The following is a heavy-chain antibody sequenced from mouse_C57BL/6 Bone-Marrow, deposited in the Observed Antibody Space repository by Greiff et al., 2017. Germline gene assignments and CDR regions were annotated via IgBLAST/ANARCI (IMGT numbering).Heavy chain of an antibody. Sequence: QVQLQQPGAELVKPGASVKLSCKASGYTFTSYWMHWVKQRPGQGLEWIGMIHPNSGSTNYNEKFKSKATLTVDKSSSTAYMHLSSLTSEDSAVYYCATDYGSTFDYWGQGPTLTVSS. CDR1: GYTFTSYW. J-gene: IGHJ2*01. CDR2: IHPNSGST. V-gene: IGHV1-64*01. D-gene: IGHD1-1*01. CDR3: ATDYGSTFDY.